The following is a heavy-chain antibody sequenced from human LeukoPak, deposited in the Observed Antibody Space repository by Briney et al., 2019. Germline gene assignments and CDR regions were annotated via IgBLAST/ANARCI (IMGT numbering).Heavy chain of an antibody. CDR3: ARDLGSGWQRNFDY. J-gene: IGHJ4*02. V-gene: IGHV1-18*01. CDR1: GYTFTSYG. Sequence: ASVKVSCKASGYTFTSYGISWVRQAPGQGLGWMGWISAYNGNTNYAQKLQGRVTMTTDTSTSTAYTELRGLRSDDTAVYYCARDLGSGWQRNFDYWGQGTLVTVSS. D-gene: IGHD6-19*01. CDR2: ISAYNGNT.